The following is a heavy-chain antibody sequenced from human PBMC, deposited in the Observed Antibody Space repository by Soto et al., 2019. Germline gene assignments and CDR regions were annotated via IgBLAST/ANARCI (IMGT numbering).Heavy chain of an antibody. D-gene: IGHD6-6*01. Sequence: GESLKISCKGSGYSFTSYWIGWVRQMPGKGLEWMGIIYPGDSDTRYSPSFQGQVTISADKSISTAYLQWSSLKASDTAMYYCASSIAAYTDRVRYYYYMDVWGKGTTVTVSS. CDR2: IYPGDSDT. V-gene: IGHV5-51*01. CDR1: GYSFTSYW. J-gene: IGHJ6*03. CDR3: ASSIAAYTDRVRYYYYMDV.